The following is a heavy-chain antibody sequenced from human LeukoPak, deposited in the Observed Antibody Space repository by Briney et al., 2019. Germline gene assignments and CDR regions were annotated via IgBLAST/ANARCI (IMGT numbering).Heavy chain of an antibody. V-gene: IGHV3-64*02. CDR2: ITSNGDGT. D-gene: IGHD2/OR15-2a*01. CDR3: ARGRTESGQIILDY. J-gene: IGHJ4*02. Sequence: GGSLRLSCAASGFTFSSYAMYWVRQAPGKGLEHVSGITSNGDGTFYADSVKGRFTISKDNSKNTLYLQMGSLRAEDTAMYYSARGRTESGQIILDYWGQGTLVTVSS. CDR1: GFTFSSYA.